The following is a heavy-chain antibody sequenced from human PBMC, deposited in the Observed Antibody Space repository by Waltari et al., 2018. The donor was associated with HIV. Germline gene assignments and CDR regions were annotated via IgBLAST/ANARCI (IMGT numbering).Heavy chain of an antibody. D-gene: IGHD3-10*01. V-gene: IGHV1-18*01. J-gene: IGHJ4*01. CDR3: ARDFPLLSFGELSSPGLGY. CDR1: GYTFSNYG. CDR2: ISTHNGNT. Sequence: QVQLVQSGAAVRKPGASVTVSCKASGYTFSNYGITWVRQAPGQGLEWMGWISTHNGNTNFAQKLQGRVSMTTDTSASTGYMELRSLRSDDTAIYYCARDFPLLSFGELSSPGLGYWGHGTLVTVSS.